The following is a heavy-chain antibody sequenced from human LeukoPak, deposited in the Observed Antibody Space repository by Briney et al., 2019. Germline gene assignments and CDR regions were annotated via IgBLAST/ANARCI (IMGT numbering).Heavy chain of an antibody. CDR3: AKVPAVRITIFGVSFDF. D-gene: IGHD3-3*01. J-gene: IGHJ4*02. CDR1: GFTFSSYA. CDR2: ISGSGGST. V-gene: IGHV3-23*01. Sequence: GGSLRLSCAASGFTFSSYAMNWVRQAPGKGLGWASAISGSGGSTYYADSVKGRFTISRDNSKNTLYLQMYSLRAEDTAVYYCAKVPAVRITIFGVSFDFWGQGTLVTVSS.